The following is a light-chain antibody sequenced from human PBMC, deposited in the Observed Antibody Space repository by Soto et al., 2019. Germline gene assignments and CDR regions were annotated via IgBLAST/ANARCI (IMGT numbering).Light chain of an antibody. V-gene: IGKV1-39*01. CDR2: AAS. CDR3: QQSYRSPRT. CDR1: HAISSY. J-gene: IGKJ1*01. Sequence: DIKMTQSPSSLSASIGGRVTIPCRASHAISSYLNWYQHKPGKAPKFLIYAASSLQTGVPSRFSGGRSGTECTLTISSLQPEDSATYYCQQSYRSPRTLAQGTKVDIK.